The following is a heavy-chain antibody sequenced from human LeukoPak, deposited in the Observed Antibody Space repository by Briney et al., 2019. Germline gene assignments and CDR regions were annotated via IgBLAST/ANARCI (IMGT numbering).Heavy chain of an antibody. CDR3: ARERDYYGMDV. CDR1: GGPISSYY. CDR2: IYYSGST. J-gene: IGHJ6*02. V-gene: IGHV4-59*12. Sequence: SETLSLTCTVSGGPISSYYWSWIRQPPGKGLEWIGYIYYSGSTNYNPSLKSRVTISVDTSKNQFSLKLSSVTAADTAVYYCARERDYYGMDVWGQGTTVTVSS.